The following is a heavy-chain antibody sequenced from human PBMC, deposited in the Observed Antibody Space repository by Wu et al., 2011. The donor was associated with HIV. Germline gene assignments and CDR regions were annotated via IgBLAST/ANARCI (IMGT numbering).Heavy chain of an antibody. V-gene: IGHV1-8*01. CDR3: ARDPFWMATTGGYHYHGMDV. CDR2: MNPYSGHT. CDR1: GYTFTSYD. Sequence: QVQLVQSGAEVKKPGASVKVSCKASGYTFTSYDINWVRQATGQGLEWMGWMNPYSGHTAFAQRFQGRVTITRNISISTAYMELSGLRSDDTAVYYCARDPFWMATTGGYHYHGMDVWGQGTTVTVSS. J-gene: IGHJ6*02. D-gene: IGHD7-27*01.